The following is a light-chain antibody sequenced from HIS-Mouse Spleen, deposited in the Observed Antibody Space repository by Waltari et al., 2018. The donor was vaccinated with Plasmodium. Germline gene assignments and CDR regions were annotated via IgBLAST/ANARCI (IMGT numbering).Light chain of an antibody. CDR2: AAS. V-gene: IGKV1-39*01. J-gene: IGKJ1*01. CDR3: QQSYSTWT. CDR1: QSISSY. Sequence: DIQMTQSPSSLSASVGDRVTITCRASQSISSYLNWYQQKPGKAPKLLIYAASSLQSGVPSRFSGSGSGTEFILSISSLQPEDFATYYCQQSYSTWTFGQGTKVEIK.